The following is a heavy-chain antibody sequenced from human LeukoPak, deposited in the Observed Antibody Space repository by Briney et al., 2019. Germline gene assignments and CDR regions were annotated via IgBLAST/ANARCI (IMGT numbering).Heavy chain of an antibody. CDR3: AKNRDSSDYPRDFDF. CDR1: GFTFSSYG. J-gene: IGHJ4*02. Sequence: GGSLRLSCAAFGFTFSSYGMHWVRQTPGKGMEWVAFIRHDGSYQQYADSVKGRFTVSRDNSKDMVYLQMNGLRTEDTAVYYCAKNRDSSDYPRDFDFWGQGTLVTVSS. V-gene: IGHV3-30*02. CDR2: IRHDGSYQ. D-gene: IGHD3-22*01.